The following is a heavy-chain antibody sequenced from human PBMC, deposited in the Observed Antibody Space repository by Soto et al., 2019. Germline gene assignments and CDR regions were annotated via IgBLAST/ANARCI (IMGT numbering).Heavy chain of an antibody. CDR1: GFTFSSYA. CDR3: AKDIXIXGVPPPNDWFDP. D-gene: IGHD3-3*01. CDR2: ISGSGGST. Sequence: EVQLLESGGGLVQPGGSLRLSCAASGFTFSSYAMSWVRQAPGKGLEWVSAISGSGGSTYYADSVKGRFTXXXXXXXXXXXXXXXXXXXXXTXVYYXAKDIXIXGVPPPNDWFDPWGQXT. V-gene: IGHV3-23*01. J-gene: IGHJ5*02.